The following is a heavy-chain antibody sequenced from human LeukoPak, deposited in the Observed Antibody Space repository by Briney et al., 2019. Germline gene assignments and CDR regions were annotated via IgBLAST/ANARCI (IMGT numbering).Heavy chain of an antibody. Sequence: GGSLRLSCAASGFTVSSNYMNWVRQAPGKGLEWVSVIYSGGSTYYADSVKGRFTISRDNAKNSLYLQMNSLRAEDTAVYYCARSRVAASDYWGQGTLVTVSS. D-gene: IGHD2-15*01. CDR1: GFTVSSNY. V-gene: IGHV3-53*01. CDR3: ARSRVAASDY. CDR2: IYSGGST. J-gene: IGHJ4*02.